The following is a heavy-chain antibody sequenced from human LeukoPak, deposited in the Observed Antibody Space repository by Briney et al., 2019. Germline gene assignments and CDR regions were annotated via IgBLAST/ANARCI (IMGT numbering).Heavy chain of an antibody. Sequence: GGSLRLSCAASVFTFSSYAMHWVREAPGKGVEWVAAISYDGPNKYYVDSVRGRFTISRDNSKNTLYLQMNSLRAEDTAVYYCARVRMSGWTLGYAFDIWVQGTMVTVSS. V-gene: IGHV3-30*04. J-gene: IGHJ3*02. CDR3: ARVRMSGWTLGYAFDI. D-gene: IGHD6-19*01. CDR2: ISYDGPNK. CDR1: VFTFSSYA.